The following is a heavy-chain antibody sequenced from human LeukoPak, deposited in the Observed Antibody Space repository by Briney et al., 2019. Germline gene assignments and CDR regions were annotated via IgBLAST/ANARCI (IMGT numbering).Heavy chain of an antibody. Sequence: PGGSLRLSCAASGFTVSDNYMNWVRQAPGKGLEWVSVIYSGVSGVTTYYADSVKGRFTISRDNSKNMVYLQMNSLRADDTAVYYCARDDSGRPERFWGQGTLATVSS. D-gene: IGHD6-6*01. CDR3: ARDDSGRPERF. J-gene: IGHJ4*02. V-gene: IGHV3-66*01. CDR2: IYSGVSGVTT. CDR1: GFTVSDNY.